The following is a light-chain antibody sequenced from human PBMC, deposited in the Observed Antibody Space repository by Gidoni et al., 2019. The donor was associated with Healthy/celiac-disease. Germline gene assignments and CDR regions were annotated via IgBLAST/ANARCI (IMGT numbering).Light chain of an antibody. CDR3: QQYNNWPLT. V-gene: IGKV3-15*01. J-gene: IGKJ4*01. CDR1: QSVSSN. CDR2: GAS. Sequence: EIVMTQSPATLSVSPGERATRACRASQSVSSNLAWYQQKPGQAPRLLIYGASTRATGIPARFSGSGSWTDFTLTISSLQSADFAVYYCQQYNNWPLTFGGGTKVEIK.